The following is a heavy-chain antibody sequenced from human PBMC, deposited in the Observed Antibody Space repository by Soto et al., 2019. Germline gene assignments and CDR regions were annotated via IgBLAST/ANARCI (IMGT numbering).Heavy chain of an antibody. CDR2: INHIGIT. J-gene: IGHJ5*02. Sequence: QVQLQQWGAGLLKPSETLSLTCAVYGGSFINHYWSRIRQPPGKGLEWIGEINHIGITNYNPSLKSRVTLSVDTFKKQFSLKLSSVAAADTAVYYCARGDILIGSRNWFDPWGQGTLVTVSS. CDR3: ARGDILIGSRNWFDP. D-gene: IGHD3-9*01. CDR1: GGSFINHY. V-gene: IGHV4-34*01.